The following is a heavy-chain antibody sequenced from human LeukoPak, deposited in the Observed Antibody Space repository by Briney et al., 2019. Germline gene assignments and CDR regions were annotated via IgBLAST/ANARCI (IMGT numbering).Heavy chain of an antibody. V-gene: IGHV4-39*07. CDR2: IFYSGDT. CDR1: GGSISNSGYF. CDR3: ARVFGIAAAGRHFDY. D-gene: IGHD6-13*01. Sequence: SETLSLTCTVSGGSISNSGYFWGWIRQPPGKGLEWVGSIFYSGDTYYNPSLKSRVTISVDTSKNQFSLKLSSVTAADTAVYYCARVFGIAAAGRHFDYWGQGTLVTVSS. J-gene: IGHJ4*02.